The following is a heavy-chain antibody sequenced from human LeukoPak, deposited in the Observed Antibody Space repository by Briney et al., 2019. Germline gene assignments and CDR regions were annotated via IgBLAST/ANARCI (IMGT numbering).Heavy chain of an antibody. CDR3: ARDGDSGGYYQGDAFDI. CDR1: GFTFSSYS. CDR2: ISSSSSYI. Sequence: GGSLRLSCAASGFTFSSYSMNWVRQAPGKGLEWVSSISSSSSYIYYADSVKGRFTISRDNAKNSLYLQMNSLRAEDTAVYYCARDGDSGGYYQGDAFDIWGQGTMVTVSS. V-gene: IGHV3-21*01. D-gene: IGHD3-22*01. J-gene: IGHJ3*02.